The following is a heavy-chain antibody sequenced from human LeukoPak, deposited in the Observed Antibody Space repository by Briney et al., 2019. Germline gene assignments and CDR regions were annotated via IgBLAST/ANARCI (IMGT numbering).Heavy chain of an antibody. CDR2: ISYDGSNK. Sequence: GGSLRLSCAASGFTFSSYAMHWDRQAPGKGLEWVAVISYDGSNKYYADSVKGRFTISRDNSKNTLYLQMNSLRAEDTAVYYCAREGAHYYFDYWGQGTLVTVSS. D-gene: IGHD3-16*01. J-gene: IGHJ4*02. V-gene: IGHV3-30-3*01. CDR3: AREGAHYYFDY. CDR1: GFTFSSYA.